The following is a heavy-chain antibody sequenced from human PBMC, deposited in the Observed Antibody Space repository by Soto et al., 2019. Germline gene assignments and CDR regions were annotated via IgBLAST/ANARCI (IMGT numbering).Heavy chain of an antibody. CDR2: IYYSGST. CDR1: GGSISSYY. Sequence: PSETLSLTCTVSGGSISSYYWSWIRQPPGKGLEWIGYIYYSGSTNYNPSLKSRVTISVDTSKNQFSLKLSSVTAADTAVYYCARERDNGDSSSDWNLXDYWGQGTLVTVSS. V-gene: IGHV4-59*01. CDR3: ARERDNGDSSSDWNLXDY. D-gene: IGHD6-13*01. J-gene: IGHJ4*02.